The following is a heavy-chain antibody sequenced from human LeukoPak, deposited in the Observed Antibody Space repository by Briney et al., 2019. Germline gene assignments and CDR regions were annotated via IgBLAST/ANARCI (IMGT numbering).Heavy chain of an antibody. CDR2: ISYDGSNK. V-gene: IGHV3-30*03. CDR3: AREHATCSGGSCYSRGLDY. D-gene: IGHD2-15*01. Sequence: PGGSLRLSCAVSGFTFSSYGMHWVRQAPGKGLEWVAVISYDGSNKYYADSVKGRFTISRDNSKNTLYLQMNSLRAEDTAVYYCAREHATCSGGSCYSRGLDYWGQGTLVTVSS. J-gene: IGHJ4*02. CDR1: GFTFSSYG.